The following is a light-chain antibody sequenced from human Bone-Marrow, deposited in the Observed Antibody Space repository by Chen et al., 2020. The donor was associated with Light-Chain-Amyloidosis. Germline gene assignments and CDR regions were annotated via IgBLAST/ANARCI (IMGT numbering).Light chain of an antibody. J-gene: IGLJ2*01. V-gene: IGLV1-40*01. Sequence: QSVLTQSPSVSGAPGQGVIISCSGSSSNIGAGYDVHWYQQIPGTAPKLLIYGDTNRPSGVPDRFSGFKSGTSAYLAIAGLQAEDEAHYFCQSYDSSLSGVVFGGGAKLTVL. CDR2: GDT. CDR3: QSYDSSLSGVV. CDR1: SSNIGAGYD.